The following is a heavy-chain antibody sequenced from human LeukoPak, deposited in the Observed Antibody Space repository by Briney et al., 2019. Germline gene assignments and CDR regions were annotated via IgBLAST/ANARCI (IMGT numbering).Heavy chain of an antibody. D-gene: IGHD6-25*01. V-gene: IGHV3-9*03. Sequence: GRSLRLSCAASRFTFDDYAMHWVRQAPGEGLEWVSGIRWNSGSIGYADSVKGRFNISRDNAKNSLYLQMNSLRAEDMALYYCAKDRGQYSTGVFDYWGQGTLVTVSS. CDR3: AKDRGQYSTGVFDY. J-gene: IGHJ4*02. CDR1: RFTFDDYA. CDR2: IRWNSGSI.